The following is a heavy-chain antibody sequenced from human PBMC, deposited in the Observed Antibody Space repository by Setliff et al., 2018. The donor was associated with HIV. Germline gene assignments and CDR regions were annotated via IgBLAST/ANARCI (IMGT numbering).Heavy chain of an antibody. Sequence: GGSLRLSCAASGFTFNNNGMSWVRQAPGKGLEWVSGIASNGGRTGYADSVKGRFTISRDNAKNSLYLQMNSLRAEDTALYYCAREPYYDILTGYLDYWGQGALVTVSS. CDR2: IASNGGRT. J-gene: IGHJ4*02. CDR3: AREPYYDILTGYLDY. D-gene: IGHD3-9*01. CDR1: GFTFNNNG. V-gene: IGHV3-20*04.